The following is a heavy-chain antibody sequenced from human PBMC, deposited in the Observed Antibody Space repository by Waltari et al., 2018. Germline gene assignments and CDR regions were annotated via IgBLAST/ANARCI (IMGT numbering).Heavy chain of an antibody. Sequence: QVQLVQSGAEVKKPGASVNVSCKASGYNFIGYYIHWVRQAPGQGLEWMGGSNPNTGGTKYAQKYQGRVTLTRETSSSTAYMELSSLGSDEMAVFYCARQAARNFDYWGQGTLVTVSS. CDR1: GYNFIGYY. J-gene: IGHJ4*02. CDR3: ARQAARNFDY. CDR2: SNPNTGGT. V-gene: IGHV1-2*02.